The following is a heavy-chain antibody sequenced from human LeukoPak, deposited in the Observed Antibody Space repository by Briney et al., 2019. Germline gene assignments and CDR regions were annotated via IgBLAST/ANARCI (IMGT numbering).Heavy chain of an antibody. CDR3: VRTPPNWGFDY. Sequence: ASVKVSCRASGYTFTTHDINWVRQATGQGLEWMGWMSPNSGDTGYAQKFQGRVTMTSDSSISTAFMELSSLRSEDTAIYYCVRTPPNWGFDYWGQGTLVTVSS. D-gene: IGHD7-27*01. V-gene: IGHV1-8*01. J-gene: IGHJ4*02. CDR1: GYTFTTHD. CDR2: MSPNSGDT.